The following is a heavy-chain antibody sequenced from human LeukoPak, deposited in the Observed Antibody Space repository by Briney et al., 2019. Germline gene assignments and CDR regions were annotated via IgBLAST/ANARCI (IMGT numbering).Heavy chain of an antibody. CDR1: GFTISSYS. D-gene: IGHD6-19*01. CDR3: ARRGYSSGWYYYYYGMDV. J-gene: IGHJ6*02. Sequence: GGSLRLSCAASGFTISSYSMNWVRQAPGKGLEWVSYISSSSSTIYYADSVKGRFTISRDNAKNSLYLQMNSLRAEDTAVYYCARRGYSSGWYYYYYGMDVWGQGTTVTVSS. CDR2: ISSSSSTI. V-gene: IGHV3-48*01.